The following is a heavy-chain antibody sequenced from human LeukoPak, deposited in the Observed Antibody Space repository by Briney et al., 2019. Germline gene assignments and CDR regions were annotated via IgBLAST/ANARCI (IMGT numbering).Heavy chain of an antibody. J-gene: IGHJ4*02. V-gene: IGHV3-48*03. CDR2: IKPSGSKK. CDR1: GFLFSSYE. D-gene: IGHD5-24*01. CDR3: ARDGGQDGYNYAFDY. Sequence: PGGSLRLSCAPSGFLFSSYEMNWPRQATGKGLEWVSYIKPSGSKKDYADSGKGRFTISRHNAKNSLNLQMNSLRAEDTAGYYCARDGGQDGYNYAFDYWGQGSLVTVSS.